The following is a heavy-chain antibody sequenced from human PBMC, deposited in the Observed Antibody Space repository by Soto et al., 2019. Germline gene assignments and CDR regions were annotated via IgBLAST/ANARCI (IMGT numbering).Heavy chain of an antibody. CDR2: IDNSGST. V-gene: IGHV4-31*03. J-gene: IGHJ4*02. D-gene: IGHD2-21*02. Sequence: LSLTCTVSGASVSTGVYYWTWIRQHPVKGLEWIGYIDNSGSTYYNPSLTGRVDISVDTSKNEFSLNLQSLTAADTAFYYCAGAVGDFDVRRYRTSYFDQWGQGILVTVSS. CDR3: AGAVGDFDVRRYRTSYFDQ. CDR1: GASVSTGVYY.